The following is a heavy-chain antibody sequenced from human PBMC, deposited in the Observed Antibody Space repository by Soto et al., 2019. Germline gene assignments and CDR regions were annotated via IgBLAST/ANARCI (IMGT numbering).Heavy chain of an antibody. CDR2: INPNSGGT. V-gene: IGHV1-2*02. Sequence: ASVKVSCKASGYTFTGYYMHWVRQAPGQGLEWMGWINPNSGGTNYAQKFQGRVTMTRDTSISTAYMELSRLRSDDTAVYYCARTGYSSSNHGDDWGQGTLVTVSS. D-gene: IGHD6-6*01. CDR1: GYTFTGYY. CDR3: ARTGYSSSNHGDD. J-gene: IGHJ4*02.